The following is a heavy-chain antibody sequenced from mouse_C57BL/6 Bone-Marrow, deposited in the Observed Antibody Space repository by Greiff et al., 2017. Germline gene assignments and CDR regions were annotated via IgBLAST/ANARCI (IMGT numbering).Heavy chain of an antibody. Sequence: QVQLKQSGAELARPGASVKLSCKASGYTFTSYGISWVKQRTGQGLEWIGEIYPRSGNTYYNEKFKGKATLTADKSSSTAYMELRSLTSEDSAVYFCARYTTVVPYYFDYWGQGTTLTVSS. J-gene: IGHJ2*01. CDR1: GYTFTSYG. CDR2: IYPRSGNT. D-gene: IGHD1-1*01. V-gene: IGHV1-81*01. CDR3: ARYTTVVPYYFDY.